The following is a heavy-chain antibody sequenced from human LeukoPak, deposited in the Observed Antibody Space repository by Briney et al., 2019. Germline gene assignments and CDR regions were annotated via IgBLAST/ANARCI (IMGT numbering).Heavy chain of an antibody. Sequence: GESLTLSCVASGFTFTSYDFNWVRQAPGKGLEWVSYISNGGGTISYADPVKGRFTISRDNAKNSVFLQMSTLRAEDTAVYYCARDSYMFGSDYWGQGTLVTVSS. CDR2: ISNGGGTI. J-gene: IGHJ4*02. CDR1: GFTFTSYD. V-gene: IGHV3-48*03. D-gene: IGHD3-10*02. CDR3: ARDSYMFGSDY.